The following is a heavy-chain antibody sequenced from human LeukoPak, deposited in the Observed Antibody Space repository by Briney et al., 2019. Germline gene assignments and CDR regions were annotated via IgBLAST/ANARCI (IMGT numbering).Heavy chain of an antibody. CDR2: IWYDGSKK. V-gene: IGHV3-33*01. D-gene: IGHD2-2*02. J-gene: IGHJ4*02. CDR1: GFIFRSYD. CDR3: ARVYHNDFSYFEF. Sequence: GGSLRLSCAASGFIFRSYDIHWVRQAPGKGLEWVAVIWYDGSKKYYADSVKGRFTISRDNSKNTVYLQMNSLRAEDTAVYYCARVYHNDFSYFEFWGQGTLVTVSS.